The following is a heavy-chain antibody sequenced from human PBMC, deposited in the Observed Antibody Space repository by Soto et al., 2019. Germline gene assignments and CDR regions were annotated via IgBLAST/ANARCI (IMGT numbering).Heavy chain of an antibody. D-gene: IGHD2-21*01. V-gene: IGHV4-59*02. CDR2: IHYTGDS. J-gene: IGHJ3*02. CDR3: ARCGNPAVKAYDI. Sequence: PSETLSLTCTVSGASVSNYYWNWVRQPPGKGLEWIGYIHYTGDSKYNPSLKSRVTMSVDTSKNQYSLKMTSVTAADTAVYYCARCGNPAVKAYDIWGQGEMVTVSS. CDR1: GASVSNYY.